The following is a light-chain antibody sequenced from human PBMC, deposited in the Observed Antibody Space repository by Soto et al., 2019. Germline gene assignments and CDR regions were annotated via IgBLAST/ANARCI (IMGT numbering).Light chain of an antibody. V-gene: IGKV1-5*01. CDR2: DAS. CDR1: QSISSW. CDR3: QQYNSWGT. Sequence: DIQMTQSPSTLSASVGDRVTITCRASQSISSWLAWYQQKPGKAPKLLIYDASSLESGVPSRFSVSGSGTEFTLTISSLQPDDFATYYCQQYNSWGTFGGGTKVEIK. J-gene: IGKJ4*01.